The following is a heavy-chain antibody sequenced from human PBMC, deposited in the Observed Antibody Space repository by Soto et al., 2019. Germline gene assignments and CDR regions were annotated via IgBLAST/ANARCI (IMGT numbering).Heavy chain of an antibody. CDR2: ISGSGGST. Sequence: GGSLRLSCAASGFTFSSYAMSWVRQAPGKGLEWVSAISGSGGSTYYADSVKGRFTISRDNSKNTLYLQMNSLRAEDTAVYYCAKDLFGRRGDYGDYLDYWGQGTLVTVSS. D-gene: IGHD4-17*01. J-gene: IGHJ4*02. V-gene: IGHV3-23*01. CDR3: AKDLFGRRGDYGDYLDY. CDR1: GFTFSSYA.